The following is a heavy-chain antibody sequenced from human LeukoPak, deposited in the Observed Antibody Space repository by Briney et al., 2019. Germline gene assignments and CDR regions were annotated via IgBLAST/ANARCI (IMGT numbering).Heavy chain of an antibody. CDR2: ISWNSGSI. J-gene: IGHJ4*02. V-gene: IGHV3-9*01. Sequence: GGSLRLSCAASGFTFDDYAMHWVRQAPGKGLEWVSGISWNSGSIGYADSVKGRLTISRDNAKNSLYLQMNSLRAEDTAVYYCARGLYSSGWYSFDYWGQGTLVTVSS. CDR3: ARGLYSSGWYSFDY. CDR1: GFTFDDYA. D-gene: IGHD6-19*01.